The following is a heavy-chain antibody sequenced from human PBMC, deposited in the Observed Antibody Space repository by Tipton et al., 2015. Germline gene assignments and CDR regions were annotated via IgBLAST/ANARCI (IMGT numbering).Heavy chain of an antibody. CDR1: GGSFSGYY. Sequence: TLSLTCTVSGGSFSGYYWGWIRQPPGKGLEWIGSIYHSGSTYYNSSLKSRVTISVDTSKNQFSLKLSSVTAADTAVYYCARGHSAGSYYSCWFDPWGQGTLVTVSS. CDR2: IYHSGST. D-gene: IGHD2-15*01. V-gene: IGHV4-38-2*02. J-gene: IGHJ5*02. CDR3: ARGHSAGSYYSCWFDP.